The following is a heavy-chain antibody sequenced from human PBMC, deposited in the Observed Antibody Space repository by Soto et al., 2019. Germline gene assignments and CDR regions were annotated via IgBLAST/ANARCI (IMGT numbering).Heavy chain of an antibody. D-gene: IGHD3-10*01. V-gene: IGHV4-30-4*01. CDR1: GDSMGSGDYY. CDR2: IYYIGTS. J-gene: IGHJ5*02. Sequence: QVQLQESGPGLVKPSQTLSLTCTVSGDSMGSGDYYWTWIRQPPGKGLEWIGYIYYIGTSFYDPSLGSRVNVSIDTSKNHFSLRLTSVTAADTAVYYCSRGSTYYGFLTWGQGTLVTFSS. CDR3: SRGSTYYGFLT.